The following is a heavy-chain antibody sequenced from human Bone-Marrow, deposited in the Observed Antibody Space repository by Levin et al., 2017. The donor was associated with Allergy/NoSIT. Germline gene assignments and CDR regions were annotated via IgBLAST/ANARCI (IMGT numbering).Heavy chain of an antibody. CDR3: TTEEDTYSGDDLRGVGNFDY. Sequence: SGGSLRLSCEASGFTFSNAWMSWVRQAPGKGLEWLGRIKSKSDGGTTDYAAPVKGRFTISRDDSKNTVSLQMSGRKTEDTAVYYCTTEEDTYSGDDLRGVGNFDYWGQGTLVAVSP. V-gene: IGHV3-15*01. CDR1: GFTFSNAW. D-gene: IGHD5-12*01. CDR2: IKSKSDGGTT. J-gene: IGHJ4*02.